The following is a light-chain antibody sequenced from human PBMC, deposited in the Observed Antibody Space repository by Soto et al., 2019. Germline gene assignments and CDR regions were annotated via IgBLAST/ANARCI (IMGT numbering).Light chain of an antibody. V-gene: IGKV3-20*01. CDR1: RSVSGSY. CDR3: QQYGTSSETWT. J-gene: IGKJ1*01. CDR2: GTS. Sequence: EIVLTQSPGTLSLSPGERATLSCRASRSVSGSYLAWYQQKPGQAPRLLIYGTSNRATDIPDRFSGSGSGTDFTLTISRLEPEDFAMYYCQQYGTSSETWTFGQGTKVEIK.